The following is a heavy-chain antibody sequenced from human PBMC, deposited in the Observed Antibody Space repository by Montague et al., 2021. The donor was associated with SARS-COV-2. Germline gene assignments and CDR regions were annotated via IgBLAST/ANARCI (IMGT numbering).Heavy chain of an antibody. Sequence: TLSLTCTVSGASISSASYYWRWVRQPAGKALEWIGHIYTSEIANYSPSLKSRVTISIGTSKNQFSLKLNSVTAADTAVYYCASAPYSSSWTGFGDYYYLMDVWGRGTTVTVSS. J-gene: IGHJ6*02. V-gene: IGHV4-61*09. CDR1: GASISSASYY. CDR2: IYTSEIA. D-gene: IGHD6-13*01. CDR3: ASAPYSSSWTGFGDYYYLMDV.